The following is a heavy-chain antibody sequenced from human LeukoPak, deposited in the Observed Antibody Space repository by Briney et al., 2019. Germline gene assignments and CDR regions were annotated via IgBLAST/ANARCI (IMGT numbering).Heavy chain of an antibody. CDR3: ARLERRRGGWFDP. CDR2: INPNSGGT. D-gene: IGHD1-1*01. V-gene: IGHV1-2*02. Sequence: ASVKVSCKASGYTFTGYYMHWVRQAPGQGLEWMGWINPNSGGTNYAQKLQGRVTMTTDTSTSTAYMELRSLRSDDTAVYYCARLERRRGGWFDPWGQGTLVTVSS. J-gene: IGHJ5*02. CDR1: GYTFTGYY.